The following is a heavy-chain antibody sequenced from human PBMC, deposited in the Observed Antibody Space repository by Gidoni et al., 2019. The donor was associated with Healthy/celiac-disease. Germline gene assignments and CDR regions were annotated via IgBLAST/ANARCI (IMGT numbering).Heavy chain of an antibody. CDR1: GGSFSGYY. CDR3: AISTYSGYDTPIFDY. D-gene: IGHD5-12*01. CDR2: INQSGST. V-gene: IGHV4-34*01. J-gene: IGHJ4*02. Sequence: QVQLQQCGAGLLKPSETLSLTCAVHGGSFSGYYWSWIRQPPGKGREWIGEINQSGSTNYNPSLKSRVTISVDTSKNQFSLKLSSVTAADTAVYYCAISTYSGYDTPIFDYWGQGTLVTVSS.